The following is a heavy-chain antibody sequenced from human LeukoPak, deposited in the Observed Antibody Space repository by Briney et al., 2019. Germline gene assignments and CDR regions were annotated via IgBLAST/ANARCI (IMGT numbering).Heavy chain of an antibody. D-gene: IGHD2-21*01. CDR2: ISSSSSYI. CDR3: ARELIEGIEGEH. CDR1: GFTFSSYS. V-gene: IGHV3-21*01. J-gene: IGHJ1*01. Sequence: GGSLRLSCAASGFTFSSYSMNWVRQAPGKGLEWVSSISSSSSYIYYADSVKGRFTISRDNAKNSLYLQMNSLRAEDTAVYYCARELIEGIEGEHWGQGTLVTVSS.